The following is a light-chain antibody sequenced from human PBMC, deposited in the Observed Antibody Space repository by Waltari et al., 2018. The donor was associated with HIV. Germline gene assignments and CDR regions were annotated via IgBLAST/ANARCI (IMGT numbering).Light chain of an antibody. CDR1: SSDVGGYNL. CDR3: CAYAGSTTYVI. V-gene: IGLV2-23*02. J-gene: IGLJ2*01. Sequence: QSALTQPASVSGSPGQSITISCTGTSSDVGGYNLVSWYQQHPGKAPKLMIYEVSKRPSGVSNLFSGSESGNTASLTISGLQAEDEADYYCCAYAGSTTYVIFGGGTKLTVL. CDR2: EVS.